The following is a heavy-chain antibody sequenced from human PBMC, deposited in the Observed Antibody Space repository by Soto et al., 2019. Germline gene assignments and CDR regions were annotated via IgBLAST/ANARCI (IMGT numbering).Heavy chain of an antibody. J-gene: IGHJ4*02. CDR2: IWYDGSSK. CDR3: ARGQWLAYFDY. V-gene: IGHV3-33*01. Sequence: GGSLRLSCAASGFTFSSYGMHWVRQAPGKGLEWVAVIWYDGSSKYYADSVKGRFTISRDNSKNTLYLQMNSLRAEDTAVYYCARGQWLAYFDYWGQGTLVTVSS. CDR1: GFTFSSYG. D-gene: IGHD6-19*01.